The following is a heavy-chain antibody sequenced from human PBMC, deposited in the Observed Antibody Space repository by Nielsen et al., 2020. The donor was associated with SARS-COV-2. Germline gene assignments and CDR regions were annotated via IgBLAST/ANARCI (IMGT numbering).Heavy chain of an antibody. D-gene: IGHD3-22*01. CDR1: GYTFTSYG. Sequence: ASVKVSCKASGYTFTSYGISWVRQAPGQGLEWMGWISAYNGNTNYAQKLQGRVTMTTDTSTSTAYMELRSLRSDDTAVYYCARSDDSNSSGYYFYVILGGFDYWGQGTLVTVSS. J-gene: IGHJ4*02. V-gene: IGHV1-18*01. CDR3: ARSDDSNSSGYYFYVILGGFDY. CDR2: ISAYNGNT.